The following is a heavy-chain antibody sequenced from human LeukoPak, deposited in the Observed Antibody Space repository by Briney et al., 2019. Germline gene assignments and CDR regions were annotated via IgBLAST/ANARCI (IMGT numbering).Heavy chain of an antibody. Sequence: SVKVSCKASGGTFSSYAISWVRQAPGQGLEWMGRIIPIFGTANYAQKFQGRVTITADESTSTAYMELSSLRSEDTAVYYCARYGMKDYDFWSGYFDYWGQGTLVTVSS. D-gene: IGHD3-3*01. CDR3: ARYGMKDYDFWSGYFDY. J-gene: IGHJ4*02. CDR1: GGTFSSYA. CDR2: IIPIFGTA. V-gene: IGHV1-69*13.